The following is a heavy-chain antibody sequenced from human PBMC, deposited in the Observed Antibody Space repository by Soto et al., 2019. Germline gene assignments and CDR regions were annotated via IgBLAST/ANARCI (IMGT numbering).Heavy chain of an antibody. CDR1: GGTFSSYA. CDR3: ASRGSGSYEDQDYYYYYGMDV. V-gene: IGHV1-69*13. J-gene: IGHJ6*02. Sequence: EASVKVSCKASGGTFSSYAISWVRQAPGQGLEWMGGIIPIFGTANYAQKFQGRVTITADESTSTAYMELSSLRSEDTAVYYCASRGSGSYEDQDYYYYYGMDVWGQGTTVTVSS. CDR2: IIPIFGTA. D-gene: IGHD1-26*01.